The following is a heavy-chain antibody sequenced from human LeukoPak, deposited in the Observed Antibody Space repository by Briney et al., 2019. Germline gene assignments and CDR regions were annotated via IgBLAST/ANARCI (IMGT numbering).Heavy chain of an antibody. CDR2: IWYDESNE. D-gene: IGHD6-13*01. V-gene: IGHV3-30*02. J-gene: IGHJ4*02. CDR1: GFIFSTYG. Sequence: GGPLRLSCAASGFIFSTYGMYWVRQAPGKGLEWVAFIWYDESNEYYADSVKGRFTISRDNSKKTLHLQMNSLRAEDTALYYCAKRASSSSFTSLGYFDYWGQGTLVTVSS. CDR3: AKRASSSSFTSLGYFDY.